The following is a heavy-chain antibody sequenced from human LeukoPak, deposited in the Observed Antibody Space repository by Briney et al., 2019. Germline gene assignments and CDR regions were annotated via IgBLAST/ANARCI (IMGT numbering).Heavy chain of an antibody. D-gene: IGHD4-23*01. Sequence: PSETLSLTCTVSGDSIRSSSYYWGWLRQPPEKGLEWSGSIYYSGITYYNPSLKSRVTISVDTSRNQFSLRLTSVTAADTAVYYCATYGGNSGGDYWGQGTLVTVSS. CDR3: ATYGGNSGGDY. CDR1: GDSIRSSSYY. J-gene: IGHJ4*02. V-gene: IGHV4-39*01. CDR2: IYYSGIT.